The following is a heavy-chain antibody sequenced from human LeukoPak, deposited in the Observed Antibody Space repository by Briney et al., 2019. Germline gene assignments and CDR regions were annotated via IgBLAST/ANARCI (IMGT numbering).Heavy chain of an antibody. CDR1: GFTFNNYA. Sequence: PGGSLRLSCAASGFTFNNYAMTWVRQAPGKGLEWVSTISGSDGATYYADSVKGRFTISRDNSKNTLYLQMNSLRAEDTAVYYCAKDYYYDSSGYYYYFDYWGQGTLVTVSS. V-gene: IGHV3-23*01. J-gene: IGHJ4*02. CDR3: AKDYYYDSSGYYYYFDY. CDR2: ISGSDGAT. D-gene: IGHD3-22*01.